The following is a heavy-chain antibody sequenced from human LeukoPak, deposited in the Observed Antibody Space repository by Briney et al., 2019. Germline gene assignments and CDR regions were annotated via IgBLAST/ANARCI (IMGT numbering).Heavy chain of an antibody. Sequence: GASLRLSCAASGFTFSSYAMSWVRQAPGQGLEWVAGISASGGNTYYADYVKGRFSISRDNSKNTLHLQMNSLRLEDTAVYYCAKDPYSSSTYFEYWGQGTLVTVSS. D-gene: IGHD6-6*01. CDR3: AKDPYSSSTYFEY. CDR2: ISASGGNT. CDR1: GFTFSSYA. J-gene: IGHJ4*02. V-gene: IGHV3-23*01.